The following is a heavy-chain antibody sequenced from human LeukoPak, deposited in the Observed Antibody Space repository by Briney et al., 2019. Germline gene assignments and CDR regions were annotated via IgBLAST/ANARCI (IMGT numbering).Heavy chain of an antibody. CDR1: GVTFSGSA. V-gene: IGHV3-73*01. CDR3: TRRGRDGYNYSDY. J-gene: IGHJ4*02. Sequence: QPGGSLRLSCAASGVTFSGSAMHWVRQASGKGLEWVGRIRSKANSYATAYAASVKGRFTISRDDSKNTAYLQMNSLKTEDTAVYYCTRRGRDGYNYSDYWGQGTLVTVSS. CDR2: IRSKANSYAT. D-gene: IGHD5-24*01.